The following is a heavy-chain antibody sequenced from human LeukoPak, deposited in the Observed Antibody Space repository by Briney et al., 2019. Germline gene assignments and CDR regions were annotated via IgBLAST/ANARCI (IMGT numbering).Heavy chain of an antibody. Sequence: SETLSLTCIVSGGSITSYYWSWLRQPPGKGLEWIGYIYSSENTNYNPSLKSRVTISVDTSKNQFSLKLSSVTAADTAVYFCAGRSRSGWYYDYWGQGTLVTISS. CDR2: IYSSENT. J-gene: IGHJ4*02. D-gene: IGHD6-19*01. CDR1: GGSITSYY. V-gene: IGHV4-59*01. CDR3: AGRSRSGWYYDY.